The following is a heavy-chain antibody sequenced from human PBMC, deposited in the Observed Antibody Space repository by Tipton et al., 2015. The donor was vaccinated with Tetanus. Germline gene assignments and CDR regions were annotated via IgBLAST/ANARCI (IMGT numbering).Heavy chain of an antibody. J-gene: IGHJ4*02. CDR3: ARARSIAARLSVAY. V-gene: IGHV1-8*02. Sequence: QSGPEVKKPGSSVKVSCKASGGTFSSYAISWVRQAPGQGLEWMGWMNPNSGNTGYAQKFQGRVTMTRNTSISTAYMELSSLRSEDTAVYYCARARSIAARLSVAYWGQGTLVTVSS. CDR1: GGTFSSYA. CDR2: MNPNSGNT. D-gene: IGHD6-6*01.